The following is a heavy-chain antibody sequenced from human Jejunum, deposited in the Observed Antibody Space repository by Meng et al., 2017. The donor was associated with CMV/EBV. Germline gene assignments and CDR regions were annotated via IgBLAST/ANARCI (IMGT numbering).Heavy chain of an antibody. CDR3: ANPNYYDSNGAY. J-gene: IGHJ4*02. CDR2: IKGSGDKT. Sequence: AAPGFAFSSYAMSWVRQAPGKGLEWVSSIKGSGDKTYYADSVKGRFTISRDNSKTTLYLQMNSLRADDTALYYCANPNYYDSNGAYWGQGTLVTVSS. D-gene: IGHD3-22*01. V-gene: IGHV3-23*01. CDR1: GFAFSSYA.